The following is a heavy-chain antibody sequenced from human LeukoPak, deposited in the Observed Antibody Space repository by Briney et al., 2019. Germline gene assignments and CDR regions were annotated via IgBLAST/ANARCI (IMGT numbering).Heavy chain of an antibody. J-gene: IGHJ2*01. CDR2: ISTSGST. Sequence: SSETLSLTCTVSGASISNYYWSWIRQPAGKGLEWIGRISTSGSTNYNPSLKSRVTMSVDTSKNQFSLKLSSVTAADTALYYCARGIWEMATIPYWYFDIWGRGTLVTVSS. CDR3: ARGIWEMATIPYWYFDI. D-gene: IGHD5-24*01. CDR1: GASISNYY. V-gene: IGHV4-4*07.